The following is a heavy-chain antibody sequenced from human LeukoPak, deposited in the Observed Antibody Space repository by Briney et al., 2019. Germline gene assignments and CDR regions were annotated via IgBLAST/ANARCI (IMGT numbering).Heavy chain of an antibody. V-gene: IGHV4-38-2*02. D-gene: IGHD1-26*01. CDR3: ARQVGATLRYFHL. CDR2: VFRSGNT. CDR1: NYSISDGYY. Sequence: SETLSLTCTVSNYSISDGYYWAWVRQTPGKGLEWIGSVFRSGNTYYNPSLRGRISISVDTSRNQFSPKLHSVTVADAAVYCCARQVGATLRYFHLWGQGTLVTVSS. J-gene: IGHJ1*01.